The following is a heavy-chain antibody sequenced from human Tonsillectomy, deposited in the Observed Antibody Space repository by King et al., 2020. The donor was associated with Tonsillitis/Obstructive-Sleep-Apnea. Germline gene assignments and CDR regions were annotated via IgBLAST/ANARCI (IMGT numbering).Heavy chain of an antibody. D-gene: IGHD6-19*01. V-gene: IGHV4-59*01. J-gene: IGHJ4*02. Sequence: VQLQESGPGLVKPSETLSLTCTVSGGSISSYYWSWIRPPPGKGLEWVGYIYYSGSTNYNPSLKSRVTISVDTSTNQFSLKLSSVTAADTAVYYCARVGEQWLVEWIFYYLGQGTLVTVAS. CDR2: IYYSGST. CDR3: ARVGEQWLVEWIFYY. CDR1: GGSISSYY.